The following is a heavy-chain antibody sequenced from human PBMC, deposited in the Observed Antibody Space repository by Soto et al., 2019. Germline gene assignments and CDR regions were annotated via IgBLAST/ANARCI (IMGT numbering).Heavy chain of an antibody. J-gene: IGHJ6*02. CDR3: ARTHYGSGSYYMGGYYYYGMDV. Sequence: ASVKVSCKASGYTFTSCGISWVRQAHGQGLEWMGWISAYNGNTNYAQKLQGRVTMTTDTSTSTAYMELRSLRSDDTAVYYCARTHYGSGSYYMGGYYYYGMDVWGQGTTVTVS. D-gene: IGHD3-10*01. CDR1: GYTFTSCG. V-gene: IGHV1-18*01. CDR2: ISAYNGNT.